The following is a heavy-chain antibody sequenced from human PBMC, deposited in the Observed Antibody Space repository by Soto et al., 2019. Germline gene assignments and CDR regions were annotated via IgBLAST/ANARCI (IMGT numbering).Heavy chain of an antibody. Sequence: EVQLVESGGGLVKPGASLTLSCTASGFTFSRYSMNWVRQAPGKGLEWVASISSASNDITYADSVKGRFIISRDNAENSLYLQMNSLRPEDTALYYCARVAYWGQGTLVTVSS. CDR2: ISSASNDI. CDR3: ARVAY. CDR1: GFTFSRYS. V-gene: IGHV3-21*01. J-gene: IGHJ4*02.